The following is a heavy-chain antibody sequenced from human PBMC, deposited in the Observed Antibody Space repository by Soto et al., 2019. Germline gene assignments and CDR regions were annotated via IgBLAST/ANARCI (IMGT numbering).Heavy chain of an antibody. D-gene: IGHD3-3*01. CDR1: GGSISSGDYY. J-gene: IGHJ6*02. V-gene: IGHV4-30-4*01. CDR3: ARVRHDFWSGYSDV. Sequence: QVQLQESGPGLVKPSQTLSLTCTVSGGSISSGDYYWSWIRQPPGKGLEWIGYIYYSGSTYYNPSLTSRVTIPVDTSKSQCSLKLSSVTAADTAVYYCARVRHDFWSGYSDVWGQGTTVTVSS. CDR2: IYYSGST.